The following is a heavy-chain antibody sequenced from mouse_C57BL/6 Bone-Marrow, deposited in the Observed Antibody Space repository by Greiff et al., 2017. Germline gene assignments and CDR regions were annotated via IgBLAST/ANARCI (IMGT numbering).Heavy chain of an antibody. D-gene: IGHD1-1*01. V-gene: IGHV1-76*01. CDR1: GHTFTEYY. CDR3: ASLLRYYAMDY. J-gene: IGHJ4*01. Sequence: VQLQQSGAELVRPGASVKLSCKASGHTFTEYYINWVKQRPGQGIEWIARIYPGSGNTDYNEKFKGKVTLTAEKSSSTASMQLSSLTSEDSAIYFCASLLRYYAMDYWGQGTSVTVSS. CDR2: IYPGSGNT.